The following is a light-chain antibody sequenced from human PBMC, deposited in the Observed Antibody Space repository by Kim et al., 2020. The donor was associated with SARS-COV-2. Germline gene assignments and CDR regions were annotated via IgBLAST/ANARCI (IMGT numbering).Light chain of an antibody. CDR2: KDS. CDR1: ILAKKY. J-gene: IGLJ2*01. Sequence: SYELTQPSSVSVSPGQTATITCSGDILAKKYARWFRQKPGQAPVLVIYKDSERPSGIPERFSGSSSGTTVTLTISGAQVEDEADYYCYSAADNEGVFGGGTKLTVL. V-gene: IGLV3-27*01. CDR3: YSAADNEGV.